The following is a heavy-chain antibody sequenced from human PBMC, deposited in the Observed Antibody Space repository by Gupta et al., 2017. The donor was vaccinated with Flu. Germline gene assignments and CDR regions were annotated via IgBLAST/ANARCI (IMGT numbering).Heavy chain of an antibody. J-gene: IGHJ4*02. CDR2: IWYDGSKK. CDR3: ARDKESGIVGLPGDY. CDR1: GFSFSSYG. Sequence: QVQLVESGGGVVQPGRPLRLSCVASGFSFSSYGMHWVRQAPGKGLEWVAVIWYDGSKKYYADSVKGRFTISRDNSKNTLYLQMSSLRSEDTAVYFCARDKESGIVGLPGDYWGQGTLVTVSS. V-gene: IGHV3-33*01. D-gene: IGHD1-26*01.